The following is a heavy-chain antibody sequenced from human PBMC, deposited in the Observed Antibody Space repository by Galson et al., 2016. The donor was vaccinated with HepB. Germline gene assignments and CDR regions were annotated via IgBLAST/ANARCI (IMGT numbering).Heavy chain of an antibody. J-gene: IGHJ6*02. D-gene: IGHD3-22*01. CDR1: GFTFSNYA. CDR3: VREGWNYYDGSGSRGGMDV. Sequence: SLRLSCAASGFTFSNYAMHWVRQAPGKGLEWVAFISYDGSNEYYADSVKGRFTIARDNSKNTLYLQMNSLRAEDTTVYFCVREGWNYYDGSGSRGGMDVWGQGTTVTVSS. CDR2: ISYDGSNE. V-gene: IGHV3-30*04.